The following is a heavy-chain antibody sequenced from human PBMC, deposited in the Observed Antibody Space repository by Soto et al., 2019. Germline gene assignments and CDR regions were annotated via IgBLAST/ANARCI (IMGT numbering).Heavy chain of an antibody. V-gene: IGHV1-69*01. CDR3: ARAVEMATAPLTT. CDR1: GGTFSSDA. D-gene: IGHD5-18*01. J-gene: IGHJ5*02. Sequence: QVQLVQSGAEVRKPGSSVEVSCKASGGTFSSDAISWVRQAPGQGLEWMGGIIPMFGTENYSEKFHERVTITADESTSTAYMEVSSLRSEDTAVYYCARAVEMATAPLTTWGQGTVVIVSS. CDR2: IIPMFGTE.